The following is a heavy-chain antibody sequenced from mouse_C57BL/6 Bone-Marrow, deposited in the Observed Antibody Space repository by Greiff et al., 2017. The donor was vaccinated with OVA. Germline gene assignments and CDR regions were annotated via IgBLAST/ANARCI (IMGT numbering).Heavy chain of an antibody. CDR1: GFTFSDYY. CDR2: INYDGSST. CDR3: ARAIYYYGSSPYYYAMDY. D-gene: IGHD1-1*01. Sequence: EVQVVESEGGLVQPGSSMKLSCTASGFTFSDYYMAWVRQVPEKGLEWVANINYDGSSTYYLDSLKSRFIISRDNAKNILYLQMSSLKSEDTATYYCARAIYYYGSSPYYYAMDYWGQGTSVTVSS. V-gene: IGHV5-16*01. J-gene: IGHJ4*01.